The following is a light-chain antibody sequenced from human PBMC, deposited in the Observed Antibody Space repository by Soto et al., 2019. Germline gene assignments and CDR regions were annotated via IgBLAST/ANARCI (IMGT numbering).Light chain of an antibody. CDR2: GNS. CDR1: SSIIGAGYA. J-gene: IGLJ2*01. Sequence: QSVLTQPPSVSGAPGQRVTISCTGSSSIIGAGYAVHWYQQLPGTAPKLLIYGNSNRPSGVPDRFSGSKSGTSASLAITGLQAEDEADYYCQSYDSSLSGGVFGGGTKLTVL. V-gene: IGLV1-40*01. CDR3: QSYDSSLSGGV.